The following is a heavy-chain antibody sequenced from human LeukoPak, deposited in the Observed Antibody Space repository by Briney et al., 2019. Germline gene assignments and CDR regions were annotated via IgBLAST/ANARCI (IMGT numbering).Heavy chain of an antibody. Sequence: GGSLRLSCAASGFTFSSYWMSWVRQAPGKGLEWVANIKQDGSEKYYVDSVKGRFTISRDNAKNSLYLQMNSLRAEDTAVYYCARDRGANGDGFVYWGQGTLVTVSS. V-gene: IGHV3-7*01. J-gene: IGHJ4*02. D-gene: IGHD3-10*01. CDR2: IKQDGSEK. CDR3: ARDRGANGDGFVY. CDR1: GFTFSSYW.